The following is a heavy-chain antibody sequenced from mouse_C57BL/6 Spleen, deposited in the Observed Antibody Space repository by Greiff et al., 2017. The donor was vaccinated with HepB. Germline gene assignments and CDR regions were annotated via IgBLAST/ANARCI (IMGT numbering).Heavy chain of an antibody. J-gene: IGHJ3*01. CDR3: ADYSNYVGFAY. CDR2: INPSSGYT. CDR1: GYTFTSYT. Sequence: QVQLKESGAELARPGASVKMSCKASGYTFTSYTMHWVKQRPGQGLEWIGYINPSSGYTKYNQKFKDKATLTADKSSSTAYMQLSSLTSEDSAVYYCADYSNYVGFAYWGQGTLVTVSA. V-gene: IGHV1-4*01. D-gene: IGHD2-5*01.